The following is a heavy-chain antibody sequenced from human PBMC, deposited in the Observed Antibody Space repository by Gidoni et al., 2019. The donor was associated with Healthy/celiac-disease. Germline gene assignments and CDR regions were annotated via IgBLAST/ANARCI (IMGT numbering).Heavy chain of an antibody. V-gene: IGHV3-30-3*01. CDR1: GFTFSSYA. CDR3: ARGYNWNLP. D-gene: IGHD1-7*01. CDR2: ISYDGSNE. Sequence: QVPLVASGGGVVQPGRSLRLSWPASGFTFSSYALHWVRQATGKGLGWVAVISYDGSNEYYADSVKGRFTISRDNSKNTLYLQMNSLRAEDTAVYYCARGYNWNLPWGQGTLVTVSS. J-gene: IGHJ5*02.